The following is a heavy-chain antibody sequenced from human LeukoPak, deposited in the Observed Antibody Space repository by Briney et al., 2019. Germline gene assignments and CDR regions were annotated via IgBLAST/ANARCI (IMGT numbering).Heavy chain of an antibody. Sequence: GASVKVSCKASGYTFTSYDINWVRQATGQGLEWMGGIIPIFGTANYAQKFQGRVTITTDESTSTAYMELSSLRSEDTAVYYCARGGANSYYDSSGWLSWFDPWGQGTLVTVSS. CDR3: ARGGANSYYDSSGWLSWFDP. J-gene: IGHJ5*02. D-gene: IGHD3-22*01. V-gene: IGHV1-69*05. CDR2: IIPIFGTA. CDR1: GYTFTSYD.